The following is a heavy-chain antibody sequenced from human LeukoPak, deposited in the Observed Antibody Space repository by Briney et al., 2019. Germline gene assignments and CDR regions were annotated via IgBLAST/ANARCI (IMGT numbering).Heavy chain of an antibody. CDR3: AREKTYYDILATGEFDP. V-gene: IGHV4-30-4*08. J-gene: IGHJ5*02. D-gene: IGHD3-9*01. Sequence: SQTLSLTCNVTGGSISSGDYYWSWIRQPPWKGLEWIGYIYYSGSTYYNPSLKSRVTISVDTSKNQFSLKLSSVTAADTAVYYCAREKTYYDILATGEFDPWGQGTLVTVSS. CDR1: GGSISSGDYY. CDR2: IYYSGST.